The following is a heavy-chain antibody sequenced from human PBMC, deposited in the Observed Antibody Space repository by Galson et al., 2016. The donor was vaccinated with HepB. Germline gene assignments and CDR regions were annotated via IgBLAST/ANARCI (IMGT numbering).Heavy chain of an antibody. J-gene: IGHJ6*02. V-gene: IGHV3-53*01. CDR3: ARAPGKSPYYGLDV. Sequence: SLRLSCAASGFTVSSNYMIWVRQAPGKGLEWVSVIYSGGTTYYADSVKGRFIISRDNSKSTLYLQMNSLRAEDTAVYYCARAPGKSPYYGLDVWGQGTMVTVSS. CDR2: IYSGGTT. CDR1: GFTVSSNY.